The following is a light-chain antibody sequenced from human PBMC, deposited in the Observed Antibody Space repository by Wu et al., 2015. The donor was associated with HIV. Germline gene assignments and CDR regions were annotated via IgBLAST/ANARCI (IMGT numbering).Light chain of an antibody. V-gene: IGKV1-5*03. CDR1: QNINSW. J-gene: IGKJ1*01. Sequence: DIQMTQSPSTLSASVGDRVTITCRASQNINSWLAWYQQKPGKAPSLLIYKASTLESGVPSRFSGSGSGTEFTLTINNLQPDDIATYHCQQFNSYAWTFGQGTKVEIK. CDR2: KAS. CDR3: QQFNSYAWT.